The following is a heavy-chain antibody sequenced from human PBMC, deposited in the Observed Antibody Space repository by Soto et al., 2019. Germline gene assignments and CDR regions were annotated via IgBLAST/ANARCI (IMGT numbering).Heavy chain of an antibody. V-gene: IGHV4-34*01. CDR2: ISHAGGT. Sequence: SETLSLTCAFYCGSFDDFYWSWVRQSPGKGLEWVGEISHAGGTNYSPSLASRVSISVDTSKNQFSLHLRSVTAADTGLYYCARGQLVWYGDLTPYHRDMDVWGQGTTVTVSS. J-gene: IGHJ6*02. D-gene: IGHD3-10*01. CDR3: ARGQLVWYGDLTPYHRDMDV. CDR1: CGSFDDFY.